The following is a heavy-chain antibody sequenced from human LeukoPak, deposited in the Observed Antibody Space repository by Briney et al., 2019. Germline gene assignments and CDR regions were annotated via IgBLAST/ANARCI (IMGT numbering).Heavy chain of an antibody. CDR2: IYYSGST. D-gene: IGHD1-26*01. Sequence: SETLSLTCTVSGGSVSNSLYYWSWIRQPPGKGLEWIGYIYYSGSTNYNPSLKSRVTISVDTSKNQFSLKLSSVTAADTAVYYCARGGGGSYWAAHYGMDVWGQGTTVTVSS. J-gene: IGHJ6*02. V-gene: IGHV4-61*01. CDR1: GGSVSNSLYY. CDR3: ARGGGGSYWAAHYGMDV.